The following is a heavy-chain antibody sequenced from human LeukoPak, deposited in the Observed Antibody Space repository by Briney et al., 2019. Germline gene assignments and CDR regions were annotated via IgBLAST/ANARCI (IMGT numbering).Heavy chain of an antibody. J-gene: IGHJ4*02. D-gene: IGHD1-26*01. CDR2: ISGSGGST. CDR1: GFTFSSYA. V-gene: IGHV3-23*01. CDR3: ARERWGATNHFDY. Sequence: PGGSLRLSCAASGFTFSSYAMSWVRQAPGKGLEWVSAISGSGGSTYYADSVKGRFTISRDNAKNSLYLQMNSLRAEDTAVYYCARERWGATNHFDYRGQGTLVTVSS.